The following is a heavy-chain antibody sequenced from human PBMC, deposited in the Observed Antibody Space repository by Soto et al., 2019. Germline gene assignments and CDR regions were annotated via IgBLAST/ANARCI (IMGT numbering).Heavy chain of an antibody. J-gene: IGHJ4*02. CDR2: FDPEDGET. CDR3: ATALNYYDSSGYYYVQVYFDY. D-gene: IGHD3-22*01. V-gene: IGHV1-24*01. Sequence: ASVKVSCKASGGTLSSYTFSWVRQAPGQGLEWMGGFDPEDGETIYAQKFQGRVTMTEDTSTDTAYMELSSLRSEDTAVYYCATALNYYDSSGYYYVQVYFDYWGQGTLVTVSS. CDR1: GGTLSSYT.